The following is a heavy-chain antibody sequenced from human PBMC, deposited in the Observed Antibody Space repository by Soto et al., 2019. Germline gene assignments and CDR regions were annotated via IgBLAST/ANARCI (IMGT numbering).Heavy chain of an antibody. CDR2: IYWDDDK. CDR3: AHRRAFIGVVYGMDV. CDR1: GFSLTTVGVG. V-gene: IGHV2-5*02. J-gene: IGHJ6*02. D-gene: IGHD3-3*01. Sequence: QITLKESGPTLVKPTQTLTLTCAFSGFSLTTVGVGVGWIRQPPGKALEWLALIYWDDDKRYSPCLKTRLSITKDTSKNQVVLMMTNMDPVDTGTYYCAHRRAFIGVVYGMDVWGQGTTVTVSS.